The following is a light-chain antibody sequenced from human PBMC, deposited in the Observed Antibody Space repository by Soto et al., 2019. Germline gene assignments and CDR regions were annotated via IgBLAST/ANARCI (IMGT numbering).Light chain of an antibody. J-gene: IGKJ4*01. CDR1: RGIGST. CDR3: KHYVNXPLT. V-gene: IGKV3-15*01. Sequence: EVVMTQSPATLSVSPGERATLSCRASRGIGSTLAWYQQKPGQTPRLLMYDTSTRATGVPARFIGSASGTEFTLTITSLQSEDFAVYYCKHYVNXPLTCGGGTKV. CDR2: DTS.